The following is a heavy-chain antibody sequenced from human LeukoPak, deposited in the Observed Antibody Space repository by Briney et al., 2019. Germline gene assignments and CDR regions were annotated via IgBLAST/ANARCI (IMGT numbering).Heavy chain of an antibody. D-gene: IGHD3-10*01. Sequence: GGSLRLSCAASGFAFSSYAMHWVRQAPGKGLEWVAVISYDGSNKYYADSVKGRFTISRDNSKNTLYLQMNSLRAEDTAVYYCARVGSYYGSGSYFSFDYWGQGTLVTVSS. J-gene: IGHJ4*02. CDR2: ISYDGSNK. V-gene: IGHV3-30-3*01. CDR3: ARVGSYYGSGSYFSFDY. CDR1: GFAFSSYA.